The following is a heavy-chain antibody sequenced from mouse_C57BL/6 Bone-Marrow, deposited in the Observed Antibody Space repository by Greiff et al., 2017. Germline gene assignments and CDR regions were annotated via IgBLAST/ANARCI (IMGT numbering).Heavy chain of an antibody. CDR1: GYTFPDYY. V-gene: IGHV1-19*01. D-gene: IGHD1-2*01. CDR2: INPYNGGT. CDR3: ARSGYPYYCDY. Sequence: VQLQQSGPVLVKPGASVKMSCKASGYTFPDYYMNWVKQSHGKSLEWIGVINPYNGGTSYNQKFKGKATLTVDKSSSTAYMELNSLTSEDSAVYYCARSGYPYYCDYWGQGTTLTVSS. J-gene: IGHJ2*01.